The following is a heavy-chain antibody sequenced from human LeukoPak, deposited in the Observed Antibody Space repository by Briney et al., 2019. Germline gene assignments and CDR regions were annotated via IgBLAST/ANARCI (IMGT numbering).Heavy chain of an antibody. D-gene: IGHD6-19*01. CDR2: MDQEGSEK. CDR1: GFIFSNYW. Sequence: GGSLRLSCAASGFIFSNYWMSWVRQAPGKGLEWVANMDQEGSEKYYVDSVKGRFTISRDNAKNSLYLQMNTLSAEDTAIYYCARAGYSRGWFAYYWGQGALVTVSS. J-gene: IGHJ4*02. V-gene: IGHV3-7*05. CDR3: ARAGYSRGWFAYY.